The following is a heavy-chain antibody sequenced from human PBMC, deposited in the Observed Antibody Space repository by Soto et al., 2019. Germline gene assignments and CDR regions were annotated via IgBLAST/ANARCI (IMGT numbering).Heavy chain of an antibody. CDR1: GDSVSNDSAA. V-gene: IGHV6-1*01. Sequence: SQTLSLTCAISGDSVSNDSAAWSWIRRSPSRGLEWLGRTYSRSKWYSDYAVSVKGRITINPDTSKNQFSLQLNSVTPEDTAVYYCARTPGSGTLDPWGRGTLVTVSS. CDR3: ARTPGSGTLDP. J-gene: IGHJ5*02. CDR2: TYSRSKWYS. D-gene: IGHD6-13*01.